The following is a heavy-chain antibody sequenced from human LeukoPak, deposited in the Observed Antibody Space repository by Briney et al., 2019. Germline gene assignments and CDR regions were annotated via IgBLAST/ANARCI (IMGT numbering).Heavy chain of an antibody. J-gene: IGHJ4*02. CDR2: NSDSDGSST. V-gene: IGHV3-23*01. Sequence: GGSLRLSCAASGLTFSNYAMSWVRQAPGKGLMWVSRVNSDSDGSSTSYADSVKGRFTISRDNSKNTLYLQMNSLGAEDTAVYYCARALGDSSGTREYYFDYWGQGTLVTVSS. D-gene: IGHD3-22*01. CDR1: GLTFSNYA. CDR3: ARALGDSSGTREYYFDY.